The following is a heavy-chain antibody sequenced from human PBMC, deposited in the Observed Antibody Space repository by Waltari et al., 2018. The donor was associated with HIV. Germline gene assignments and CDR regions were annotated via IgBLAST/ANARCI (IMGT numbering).Heavy chain of an antibody. V-gene: IGHV5-51*01. Sequence: EVQLVQSGAEVKTPGESLKISCKGSGYSFTSYWIGWVRQMPGKGLGWMGIIEPREARTENTPSFKGQVPISADRAIVTAYLHWGSLTASDTTMYACAGWGGGSSTGPRDYYGMDVWGQGTTVTVAS. J-gene: IGHJ6*02. CDR3: AGWGGGSSTGPRDYYGMDV. D-gene: IGHD1-26*01. CDR1: GYSFTSYW. CDR2: IEPREART.